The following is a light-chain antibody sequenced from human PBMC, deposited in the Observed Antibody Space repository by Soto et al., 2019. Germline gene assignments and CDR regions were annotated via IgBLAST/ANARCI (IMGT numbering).Light chain of an antibody. CDR1: QSVSSY. Sequence: EIVLTQSPATLSLSPGERATLSCRASQSVSSYLAWYQQKPGQAPRLLIYDASNRATGIPARFSGSGSGTDFTLNISSLAPEYFAVYYCQQRSNWPPKLTFGGGTKVEVK. J-gene: IGKJ4*01. V-gene: IGKV3-11*01. CDR2: DAS. CDR3: QQRSNWPPKLT.